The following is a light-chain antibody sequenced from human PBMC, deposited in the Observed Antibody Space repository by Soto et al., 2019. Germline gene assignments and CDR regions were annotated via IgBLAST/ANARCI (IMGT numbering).Light chain of an antibody. J-gene: IGLJ3*02. CDR3: SSYSSTSSVV. V-gene: IGLV2-14*01. CDR1: SSDVGGYNY. CDR2: EIS. Sequence: QSVLTQPASVSGSPGQSITISCTGTSSDVGGYNYVSWYQQHPGKAPKLMIYEISNRPSGVSNRFSGSKSGNTAFLAISGVQAEDEADYYCSSYSSTSSVVFGGGTK.